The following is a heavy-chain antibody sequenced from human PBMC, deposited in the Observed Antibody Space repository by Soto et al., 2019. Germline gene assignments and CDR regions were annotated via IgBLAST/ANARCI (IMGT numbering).Heavy chain of an antibody. D-gene: IGHD3-9*01. V-gene: IGHV3-21*01. CDR2: ISSSTYI. J-gene: IGHJ6*02. CDR1: GFAFSSYT. CDR3: ARDRLLNGMDV. Sequence: GGSLRLSCAASGFAFSSYTMNGVRQAPGKGLEWVSSISSSTYIYDGDSVKGRFTISRDNARNSVFLQMNSLRVEDSAAYFCARDRLLNGMDVWGQGTTVTVSS.